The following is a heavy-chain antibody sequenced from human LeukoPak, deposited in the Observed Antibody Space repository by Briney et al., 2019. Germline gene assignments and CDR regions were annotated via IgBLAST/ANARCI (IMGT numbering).Heavy chain of an antibody. CDR1: GASVSTSH. V-gene: IGHV4-59*02. Sequence: PSETLSLTCVVSGASVSTSHWNWIRHLPGKGLEWIGCLSYTGKTDYNPSLASRVTISLGTSKNQVSLKLGSVTAADTAVYYCSEGYFEPFDHWGQGTLVTVSS. D-gene: IGHD2/OR15-2a*01. CDR3: SEGYFEPFDH. CDR2: LSYTGKT. J-gene: IGHJ4*02.